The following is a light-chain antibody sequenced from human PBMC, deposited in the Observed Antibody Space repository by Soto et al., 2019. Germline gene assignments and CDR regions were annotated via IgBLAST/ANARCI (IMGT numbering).Light chain of an antibody. Sequence: QSVLTQPPSASGTPGQRVTISCSGSSSNIGSNTVNWYQQLPGTAPKHLIYSNNQRPSGVPDRFAGSKSGTSASQAISGLQSEDEADYYCAAWDDSLNVYVFGTRTKLTFL. CDR3: AAWDDSLNVYV. CDR1: SSNIGSNT. J-gene: IGLJ1*01. CDR2: SNN. V-gene: IGLV1-44*01.